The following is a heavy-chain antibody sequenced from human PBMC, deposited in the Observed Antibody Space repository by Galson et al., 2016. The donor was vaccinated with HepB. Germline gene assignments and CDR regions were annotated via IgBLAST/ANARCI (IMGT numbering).Heavy chain of an antibody. CDR1: GFAFSSHS. J-gene: IGHJ3*02. V-gene: IGHV3-7*03. CDR2: INQDASGK. D-gene: IGHD2-2*02. CDR3: ARGRTTSSNSAFDI. Sequence: SLRLSCAASGFAFSSHSMNWVRQAPGKRLEWVASINQDASGKYYVDSVKGRFSISRDNVKNTLWLQMSGLRVDDTAIYYCARGRTTSSNSAFDIWGQGTMVTVSS.